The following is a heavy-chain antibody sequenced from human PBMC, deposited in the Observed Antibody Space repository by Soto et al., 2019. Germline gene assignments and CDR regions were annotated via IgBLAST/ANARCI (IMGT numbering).Heavy chain of an antibody. CDR3: ARMESFGSLNWLDP. V-gene: IGHV1-8*02. Sequence: ASVKVSCKASGYTFTNNDVSWVRQATGQGLEWMGWMNPGSGDTGYAQKFQGRVTMTRDISIATAYMELNSLTSEDTAIYYCARMESFGSLNWLDPWGPGTLVTVYS. CDR2: MNPGSGDT. J-gene: IGHJ5*02. D-gene: IGHD5-18*01. CDR1: GYTFTNND.